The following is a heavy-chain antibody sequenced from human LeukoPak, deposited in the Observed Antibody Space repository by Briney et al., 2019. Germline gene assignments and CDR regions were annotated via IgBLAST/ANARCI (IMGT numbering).Heavy chain of an antibody. Sequence: PGGSLRLSCAASGFTFSRYAMSWVRQAPGKGLEWVSAIGSGAGNTYYADSVKGRFTISRDTSKNTLFLHMNNVRVEDTAVYYCARVGDHYHWYLDLWGRGTLVSVSS. D-gene: IGHD3-10*01. V-gene: IGHV3-23*01. J-gene: IGHJ2*01. CDR3: ARVGDHYHWYLDL. CDR1: GFTFSRYA. CDR2: IGSGAGNT.